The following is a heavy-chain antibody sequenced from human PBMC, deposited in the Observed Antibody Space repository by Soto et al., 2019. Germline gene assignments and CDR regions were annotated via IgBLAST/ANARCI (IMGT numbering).Heavy chain of an antibody. CDR3: ARAGGSGRTFDY. D-gene: IGHD3-10*01. J-gene: IGHJ4*02. V-gene: IGHV4-34*01. Sequence: PSETLSLTCAVYCGSFSGYYWSWIRQPPGKGLEWIGEINHSGSTNYNPSLKSRVTISVDTSKNQFSLKLSSVTAADTAVYHCARAGGSGRTFDYWGQGTLVTVSS. CDR1: CGSFSGYY. CDR2: INHSGST.